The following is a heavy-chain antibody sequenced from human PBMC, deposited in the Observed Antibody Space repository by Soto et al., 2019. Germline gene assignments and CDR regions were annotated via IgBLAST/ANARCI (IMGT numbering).Heavy chain of an antibody. CDR2: VYPRDSDT. J-gene: IGHJ4*02. CDR3: ARPPLPGYSIHFNS. V-gene: IGHV5-51*01. CDR1: GYIFIDYW. D-gene: IGHD2-15*01. Sequence: GESLKISCKASGYIFIDYWIGWVRQMPGKGLEWMGIVYPRDSDTRYSPSFQGQVTISADRSTGTAFLQWRSLKASDTALYYCARPPLPGYSIHFNSWGQGTLVTVSA.